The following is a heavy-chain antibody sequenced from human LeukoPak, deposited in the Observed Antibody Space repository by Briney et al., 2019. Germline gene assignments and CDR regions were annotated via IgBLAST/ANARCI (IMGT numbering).Heavy chain of an antibody. CDR2: ISAYNCNT. V-gene: IGHV1-18*01. Sequence: GASVKVSCKASGYTFTSYGISWVRQAPGQGLEWMGWISAYNCNTNYARKLQGRVTMTTDTSTSTAYMELRSLRSDDTAVYYCARAKDSYGYSGFDYWGQGTLVTVSS. CDR1: GYTFTSYG. J-gene: IGHJ4*02. CDR3: ARAKDSYGYSGFDY. D-gene: IGHD5-18*01.